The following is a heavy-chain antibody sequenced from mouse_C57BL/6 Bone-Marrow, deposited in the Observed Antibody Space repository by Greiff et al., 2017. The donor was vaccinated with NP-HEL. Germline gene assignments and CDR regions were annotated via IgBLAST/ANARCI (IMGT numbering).Heavy chain of an antibody. V-gene: IGHV7-1*01. Sequence: EVKLMESGGGLVQSGRSLRLSCATSGFTFSDFYMEWVRQAPGKGLEWIAASRNKANDYTTEYSASVKGRFIVSRDTSQSILYLQMNALRAEDTAIYYCARDAGPTVVPYWYFDVWGTGTTVTVSS. D-gene: IGHD1-1*01. J-gene: IGHJ1*03. CDR2: SRNKANDYTT. CDR3: ARDAGPTVVPYWYFDV. CDR1: GFTFSDFY.